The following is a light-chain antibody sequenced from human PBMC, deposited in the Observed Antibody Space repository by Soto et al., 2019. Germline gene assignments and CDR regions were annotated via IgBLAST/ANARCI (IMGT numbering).Light chain of an antibody. CDR3: SSSISSSPPPVV. V-gene: IGLV2-14*01. CDR1: RSDVGGYNY. Sequence: QSALTQPASVSGSPGQSITISCTGTRSDVGGYNYVSWYQQHPGKAPKLMIYDVSNRPSGVSNRFSGSKSGNTAALTISGLQDEDEADYYFSSSISSSPPPVVFGGGTQLTVL. CDR2: DVS. J-gene: IGLJ2*01.